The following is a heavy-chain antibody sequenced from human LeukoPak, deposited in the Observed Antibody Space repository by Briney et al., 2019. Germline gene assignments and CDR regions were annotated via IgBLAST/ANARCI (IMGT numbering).Heavy chain of an antibody. V-gene: IGHV4-39*07. CDR2: IYYSGST. Sequence: SETLSLTCTVSGGSISSSSYYWGWIRQPPGKGLEWIGSIYYSGSTYYNPSLKSRVTISVDTSKNQFSLKLSSVTAADTAVYYCARDRLPYSSTPRALGYWGQGTLVTVSS. J-gene: IGHJ4*02. CDR3: ARDRLPYSSTPRALGY. D-gene: IGHD6-13*01. CDR1: GGSISSSSYY.